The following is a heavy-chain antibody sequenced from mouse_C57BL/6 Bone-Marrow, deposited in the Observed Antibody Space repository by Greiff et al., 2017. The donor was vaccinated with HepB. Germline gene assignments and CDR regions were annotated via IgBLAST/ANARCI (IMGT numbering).Heavy chain of an antibody. Sequence: EVKLQESGGGLVKPGGSLKLSCAASGFTFSSYTMSWVRQTPEKRLEWVATISGGGGNTYYPDSVKGRFTISRDNAKNTLYLQMSSLRSEDTALYYCARGGVYYGNYGYFDVWGTGTTVTVSS. D-gene: IGHD2-1*01. CDR1: GFTFSSYT. J-gene: IGHJ1*03. V-gene: IGHV5-9*01. CDR2: ISGGGGNT. CDR3: ARGGVYYGNYGYFDV.